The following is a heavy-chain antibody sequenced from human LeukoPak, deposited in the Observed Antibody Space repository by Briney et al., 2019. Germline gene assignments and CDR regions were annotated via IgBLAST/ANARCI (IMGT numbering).Heavy chain of an antibody. Sequence: PSETLSLTCAVYGGSFSGYYWSWIRQPPGKGLEWSGEINHSGSTNYNPSLKSRVTISVDTSKTQFSLKLSSVTAADTAVYYCARGLAQYYDSSGYYYGTDAFDIWGQGTLVTVSS. J-gene: IGHJ3*02. D-gene: IGHD3-22*01. CDR2: INHSGST. V-gene: IGHV4-34*01. CDR3: ARGLAQYYDSSGYYYGTDAFDI. CDR1: GGSFSGYY.